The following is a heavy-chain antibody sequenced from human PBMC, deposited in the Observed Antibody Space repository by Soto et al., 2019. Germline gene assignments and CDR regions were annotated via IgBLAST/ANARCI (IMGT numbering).Heavy chain of an antibody. CDR3: ARPPSYYDSSGYSKYY. V-gene: IGHV3-23*01. Sequence: EVQLLESGGGLVQPGGSLRLSCAASGFTFSSYAMSWVRQAPGKGLEWVSAISGSGGSTYYAYSVKGRFTISRDNSKNTLYLQMNSLRAEDTAVYYCARPPSYYDSSGYSKYYWGQGTLVTVSS. D-gene: IGHD3-22*01. CDR1: GFTFSSYA. CDR2: ISGSGGST. J-gene: IGHJ4*02.